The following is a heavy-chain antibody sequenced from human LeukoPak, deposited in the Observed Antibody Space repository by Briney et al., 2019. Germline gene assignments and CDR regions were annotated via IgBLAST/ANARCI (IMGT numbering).Heavy chain of an antibody. CDR2: IHYSGII. J-gene: IGHJ2*01. CDR3: ARHQEVDFDL. Sequence: SETLSLSCTVSGGSISRSSYYWGCIRQPPGKGLEWIGSIHYSGIIYYNPSLKSRVTISVDTSKNHFSLKLSSVTAADTAVYYCARHQEVDFDLWGRGTLVTVSS. CDR1: GGSISRSSYY. V-gene: IGHV4-39*01.